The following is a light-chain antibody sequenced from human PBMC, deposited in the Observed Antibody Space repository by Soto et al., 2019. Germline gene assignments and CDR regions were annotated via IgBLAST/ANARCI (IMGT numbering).Light chain of an antibody. V-gene: IGLV1-44*01. CDR1: SSNIGSNT. CDR3: NSYAGNNILI. Sequence: QPVLTQPPSASGTPGQRVTISCSGSSSNIGSNTVNWYQQLPGTAPKLLIYSNNQRPSGVPDRFSGSKSGTSASLAISGLQSEDDADYYCNSYAGNNILIFGGGTKLTVL. CDR2: SNN. J-gene: IGLJ2*01.